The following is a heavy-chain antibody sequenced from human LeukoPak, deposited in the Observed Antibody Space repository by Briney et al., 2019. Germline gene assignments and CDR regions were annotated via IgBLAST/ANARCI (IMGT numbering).Heavy chain of an antibody. D-gene: IGHD5-12*01. J-gene: IGHJ4*02. Sequence: SETLSLTCTVYGGPFSGYYWSWIRQPPGKGLEWIGEINHSGSTNYNPSLKSRVTISVDTSKNQFSLKLSSVTAADTAVYYCASGVAFDYWGQGTLVTVSS. CDR3: ASGVAFDY. CDR2: INHSGST. CDR1: GGPFSGYY. V-gene: IGHV4-34*01.